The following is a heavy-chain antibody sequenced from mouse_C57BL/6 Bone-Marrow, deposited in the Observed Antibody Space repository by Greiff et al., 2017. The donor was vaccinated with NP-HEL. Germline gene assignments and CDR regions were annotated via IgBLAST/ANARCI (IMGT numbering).Heavy chain of an antibody. V-gene: IGHV5-15*01. CDR2: ISNLAYSI. CDR1: GFTFSDYG. CDR3: ARPGLGYPFAY. J-gene: IGHJ3*01. Sequence: EVMLVESGGGLVQPGGSLKLSCAASGFTFSDYGMAWVRQAPRKGPEWVAFISNLAYSIYYADTVTGRFTISRENAKNTLYLEMSSLRSEDTAMYYCARPGLGYPFAYWGQGTLVTVSA.